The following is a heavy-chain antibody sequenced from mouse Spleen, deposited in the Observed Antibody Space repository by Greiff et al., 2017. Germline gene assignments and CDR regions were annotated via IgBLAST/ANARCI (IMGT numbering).Heavy chain of an antibody. CDR1: GYAFSSSW. CDR2: IYPGDGNT. CDR3: ANGQLTGTAMDY. D-gene: IGHD4-1*01. J-gene: IGHJ4*01. V-gene: IGHV1-82*01. Sequence: QVQLQQSGPELVKPGASVKISCKASGYAFSSSWMNWVKQRPGKGLEWIGRIYPGDGNTNYNGKFKGKATLTADKSSSTAYMQLSSLTSEDSAVYFCANGQLTGTAMDYWGQGTSVTVSS.